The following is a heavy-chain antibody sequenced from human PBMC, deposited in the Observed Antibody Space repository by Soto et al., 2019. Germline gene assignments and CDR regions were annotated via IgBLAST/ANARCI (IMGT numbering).Heavy chain of an antibody. V-gene: IGHV3-30-3*01. Sequence: QVQLVESGGGVVQPGRSLRLSCAASGFTFSSYAIHWVRQAPGKGLEWVAVISYDGSNKYYADSVKGRFTISRDNSKNTLYLQMNSLRAEDTAVYYCASEGYSYGFFDYWGQGTLVTVSS. CDR3: ASEGYSYGFFDY. CDR2: ISYDGSNK. D-gene: IGHD5-18*01. CDR1: GFTFSSYA. J-gene: IGHJ4*02.